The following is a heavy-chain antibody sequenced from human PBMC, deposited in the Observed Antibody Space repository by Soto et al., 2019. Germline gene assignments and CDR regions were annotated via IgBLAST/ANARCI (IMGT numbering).Heavy chain of an antibody. Sequence: GGSLRLSCAASGFTLRNYDMYWVRQVTGEGLEWVSGIGTGGDTHYSGSVKGRFTISRDNAKNKLYLQMNSLRVEDTAVYYCTRDRGYPDSFDLWGQGTMVTVSS. CDR3: TRDRGYPDSFDL. CDR2: IGTGGDT. CDR1: GFTLRNYD. D-gene: IGHD3-10*01. V-gene: IGHV3-13*01. J-gene: IGHJ3*01.